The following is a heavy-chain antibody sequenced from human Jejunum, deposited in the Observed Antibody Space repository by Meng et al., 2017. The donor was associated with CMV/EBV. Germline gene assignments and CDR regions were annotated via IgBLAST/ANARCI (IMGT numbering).Heavy chain of an antibody. CDR2: INEGDGNI. D-gene: IGHD5-12*01. Sequence: YTCTTYTMSWVRQAPGQSLEWMGWINEGDGNIKYSLKFQERVTITRDTSASTVYMELSSLTSEDTAVYYCAREVASGYSYYYYAMDVWGQGTTVTVSS. J-gene: IGHJ6*02. CDR3: AREVASGYSYYYYAMDV. CDR1: YTCTTYT. V-gene: IGHV1-3*01.